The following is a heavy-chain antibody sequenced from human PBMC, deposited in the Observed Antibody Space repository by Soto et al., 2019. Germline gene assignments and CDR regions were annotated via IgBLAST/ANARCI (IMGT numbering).Heavy chain of an antibody. D-gene: IGHD4-17*01. Sequence: ASVKVSCKASGYPFTSNAITWVRQAPGQGLEWMGWISVYNGNTNCPQRLQGRVTMTTDTSTSTAYMDLKSLRSDDTAVYYCARGVTTVKSGWFDAWGQGTLVTVSS. CDR1: GYPFTSNA. J-gene: IGHJ5*02. CDR3: ARGVTTVKSGWFDA. V-gene: IGHV1-18*01. CDR2: ISVYNGNT.